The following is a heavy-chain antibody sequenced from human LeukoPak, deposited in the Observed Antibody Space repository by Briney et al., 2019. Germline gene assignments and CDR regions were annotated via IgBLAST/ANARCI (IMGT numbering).Heavy chain of an antibody. J-gene: IGHJ3*02. CDR2: IYYSGST. CDR3: ARYSGSYYRAFDI. V-gene: IGHV4-59*01. Sequence: PSETLSLTCTVSGGSISSYYWSWIRQPPGKGLEWIGYIYYSGSTNYNPSLKSRVTISVDTSKNQFSLKLSSVTAADTAVYYCARYSGSYYRAFDIWGQGTMVTVS. CDR1: GGSISSYY. D-gene: IGHD1-26*01.